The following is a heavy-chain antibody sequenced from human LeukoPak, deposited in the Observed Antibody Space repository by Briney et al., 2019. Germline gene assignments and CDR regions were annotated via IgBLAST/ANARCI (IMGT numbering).Heavy chain of an antibody. Sequence: GGSLRLSCAASGFTLSDYGIHWVRQAPGKGLVWVSHIHNDGTTTTYAASVKGRFTISRDSAKNTVYLDMTGLSGEDTAAYYCARDFYGRYCTGGSCYYRNWLDPWGQGTQVTVSS. J-gene: IGHJ5*02. D-gene: IGHD2-15*01. V-gene: IGHV3-74*03. CDR3: ARDFYGRYCTGGSCYYRNWLDP. CDR2: IHNDGTTT. CDR1: GFTLSDYG.